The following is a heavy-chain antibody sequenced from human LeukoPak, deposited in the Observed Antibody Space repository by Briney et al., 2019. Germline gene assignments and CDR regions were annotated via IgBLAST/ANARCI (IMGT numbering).Heavy chain of an antibody. V-gene: IGHV1-2*04. CDR1: GYTFTGYY. J-gene: IGHJ4*02. CDR3: ARDVGSWLGYDY. CDR2: INPNSGGT. Sequence: ASVKVSCKASGYTFTGYYMHWVRQAPGQGLEWMGWINPNSGGTNYAQKFQGWVTMTRDTSISTVYMELSRLRSDDTAVYYCARDVGSWLGYDYWGQGTLVTASS. D-gene: IGHD6-19*01.